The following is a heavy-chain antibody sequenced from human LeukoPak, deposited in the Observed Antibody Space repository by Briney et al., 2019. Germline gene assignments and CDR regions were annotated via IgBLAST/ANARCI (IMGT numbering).Heavy chain of an antibody. J-gene: IGHJ4*02. CDR3: ARDQGDGYFDY. Sequence: GGSLRLSCAASGFTFRSYSMNWVRQTPGKGLEWVSSISSSGSDIYYADSVKGRFTISRDNARNSLYLQMNSLRAEDTAVYYCARDQGDGYFDYWGQGTLVTVSS. CDR2: ISSSGSDI. D-gene: IGHD2-21*01. V-gene: IGHV3-21*01. CDR1: GFTFRSYS.